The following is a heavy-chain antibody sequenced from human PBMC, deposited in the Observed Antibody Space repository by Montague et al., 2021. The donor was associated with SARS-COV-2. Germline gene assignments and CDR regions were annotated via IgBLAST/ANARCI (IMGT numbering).Heavy chain of an antibody. CDR3: ARGGADFGDYGWLDP. J-gene: IGHJ5*02. Sequence: TLSLTCSVSGGSISNGSYPWSWLRQPPGKGLVWNGYIFPGRXTXYTXXXQXRVTISIDNSKNQLSLRLTSITAAATAVYFCARGGADFGDYGWLDPWGQGILVTVS. D-gene: IGHD4-17*01. CDR1: GGSISNGSYP. V-gene: IGHV4-30-2*01. CDR2: IFPGRXT.